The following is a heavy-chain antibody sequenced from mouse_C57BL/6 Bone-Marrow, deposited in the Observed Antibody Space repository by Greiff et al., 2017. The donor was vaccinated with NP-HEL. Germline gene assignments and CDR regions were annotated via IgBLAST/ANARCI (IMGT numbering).Heavy chain of an antibody. V-gene: IGHV1-81*01. CDR1: GYTFTSYG. D-gene: IGHD1-1*01. CDR2: IYPRSGNT. Sequence: VQLQQSGAELARPGASVKLSCKASGYTFTSYGISWVKQRTGQGLEWIGEIYPRSGNTYYNEKFKGKATLTADKSSSTGYMELHSLRPEDSAVYFCAKGVYYDGSPWDYWGKGTSVTVSS. J-gene: IGHJ4*01. CDR3: AKGVYYDGSPWDY.